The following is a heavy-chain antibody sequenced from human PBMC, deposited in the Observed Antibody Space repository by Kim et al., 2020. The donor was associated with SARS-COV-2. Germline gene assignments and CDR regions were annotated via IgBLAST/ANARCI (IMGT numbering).Heavy chain of an antibody. CDR1: GGSISSSSYY. V-gene: IGHV4-39*01. Sequence: SETLSLTCTVSGGSISSSSYYWGWIRQPPGKGLEWIGSIYYSGSTYYNPSLKSRVTISVDTSKNQFSLKLSSVTAADTAVYYCARRGYSYGYSAFDIWGQGTMVTVSS. CDR2: IYYSGST. D-gene: IGHD5-18*01. J-gene: IGHJ3*02. CDR3: ARRGYSYGYSAFDI.